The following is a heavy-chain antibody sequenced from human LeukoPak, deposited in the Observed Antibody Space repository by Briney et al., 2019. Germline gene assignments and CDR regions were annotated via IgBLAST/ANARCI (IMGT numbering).Heavy chain of an antibody. Sequence: ASVKVSCKASGYTFTGYYMLWVRQAPGQGLEWMGWINPNSGGTNYAQKFQGRVTMTRDTSISTAYMELSRLRSDDTAVYYCASWEDYYGSGSYFDYWGQGTLVTVSS. CDR2: INPNSGGT. D-gene: IGHD3-10*01. V-gene: IGHV1-2*02. J-gene: IGHJ4*02. CDR1: GYTFTGYY. CDR3: ASWEDYYGSGSYFDY.